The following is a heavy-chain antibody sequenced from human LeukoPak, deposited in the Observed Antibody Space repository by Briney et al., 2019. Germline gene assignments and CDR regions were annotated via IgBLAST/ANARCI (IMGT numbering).Heavy chain of an antibody. J-gene: IGHJ4*02. V-gene: IGHV4-34*01. Sequence: ESSETLSLTCAVYGGSFSGYYWSWIRQPPGKGLEWIGEINHSGSTNYNPSLKSRVTISVDTSKNQFSLKLSSVTAADTAVYYCASFTGSARTLWGQGTLVTASS. CDR2: INHSGST. CDR3: ASFTGSARTL. D-gene: IGHD3-10*01. CDR1: GGSFSGYY.